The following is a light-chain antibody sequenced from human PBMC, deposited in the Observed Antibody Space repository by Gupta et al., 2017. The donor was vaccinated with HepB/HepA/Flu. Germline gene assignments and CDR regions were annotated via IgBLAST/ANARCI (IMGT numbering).Light chain of an antibody. J-gene: IGKJ1*01. CDR1: QSVLYSSNNKNY. CDR3: QQDYSTPRT. Sequence: DIVMTQSPDSLAVSLGERAPINCKSSQSVLYSSNNKNYLAWYQQKPGQHPKLLIYGASTREAGVPDRFSGSGSWTDFTLAISSRQAEDVAVYYCQQDYSTPRTFGQGTKVEIK. V-gene: IGKV4-1*01. CDR2: GAS.